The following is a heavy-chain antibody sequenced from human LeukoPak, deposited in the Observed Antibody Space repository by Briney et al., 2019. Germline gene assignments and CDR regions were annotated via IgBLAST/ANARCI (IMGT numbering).Heavy chain of an antibody. Sequence: GTLSLTCTVSGGSISSSRYYWGWIRQAPGKGLEWVSLISFSGDNTYYTDSVKGRFTISRDNSKDTLYLQMNSLRAEDTAIYYCARDIELSTWGLGTMVTVSS. D-gene: IGHD3-16*02. CDR1: GGSISSSRYY. CDR3: ARDIELST. J-gene: IGHJ3*01. CDR2: ISFSGDNT. V-gene: IGHV3-23*01.